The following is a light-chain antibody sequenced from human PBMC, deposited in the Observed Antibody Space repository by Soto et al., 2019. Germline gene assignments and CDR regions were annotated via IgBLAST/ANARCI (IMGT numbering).Light chain of an antibody. V-gene: IGKV1-27*01. J-gene: IGKJ3*01. CDR1: QGISNS. CDR2: AAS. CDR3: QAYNSAPPVT. Sequence: DIQMTQSPSSLSASVGDRVTITCRASQGISNSLAWYQQKPGKVPKLLIYAASTGQSGVPSRFSGSGSVTDFTLTISSPLPEDVAQYYGQAYNSAPPVTFGPGTKVDI.